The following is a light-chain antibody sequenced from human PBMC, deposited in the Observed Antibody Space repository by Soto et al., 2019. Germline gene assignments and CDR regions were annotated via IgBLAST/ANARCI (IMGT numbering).Light chain of an antibody. Sequence: EVVLTQSPATLSLSPGERATLSCRASQSVSSYLAWYQQKPGQAPRLLIDDASNRATGIPARVSGSGSGTDCTLTISSLETEDFAVDYCQQRSNWPRTFGQGTKVDIK. CDR2: DAS. V-gene: IGKV3-11*01. J-gene: IGKJ1*01. CDR3: QQRSNWPRT. CDR1: QSVSSY.